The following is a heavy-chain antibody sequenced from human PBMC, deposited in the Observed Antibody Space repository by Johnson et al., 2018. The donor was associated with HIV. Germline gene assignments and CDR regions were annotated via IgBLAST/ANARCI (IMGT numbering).Heavy chain of an antibody. D-gene: IGHD3-22*01. V-gene: IGHV3-30*19. CDR2: ISYDGTNK. J-gene: IGHJ3*01. CDR1: GFTFSSYG. CDR3: VRRFYDSSAFDV. Sequence: QVQLVESGGGVVQPGGSLRLSCAASGFTFSSYGMHWVRQAPGKGLEWVAIISYDGTNKYFTDSVRGRFTISRDNSRNTLFLQMNSLRAEDTAMYFCVRRFYDSSAFDVWGQGTLVTVSS.